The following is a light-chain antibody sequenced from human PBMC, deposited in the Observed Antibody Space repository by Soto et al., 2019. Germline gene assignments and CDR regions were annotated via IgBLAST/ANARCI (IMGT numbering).Light chain of an antibody. CDR1: SGSVSTSFH. CDR2: NTN. CDR3: ILHMGSAIWV. Sequence: QTVVTQEPSLSVSPGGTVTLTCGLASGSVSTSFHPSWYQLTPGQAPRTLIHNTNIRSSGVPDRFSGSILGNKAALTITGAQADDESHYFCILHMGSAIWVFGGGTKLTVL. J-gene: IGLJ3*02. V-gene: IGLV8-61*01.